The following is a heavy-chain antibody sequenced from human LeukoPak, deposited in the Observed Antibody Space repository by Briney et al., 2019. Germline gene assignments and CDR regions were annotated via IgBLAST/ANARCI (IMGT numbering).Heavy chain of an antibody. CDR2: ISGSGTYT. D-gene: IGHD6-19*01. CDR1: GLTFSTYA. J-gene: IGHJ4*02. Sequence: PGGSLRLSCAASGLTFSTYAMTWVRQAPGKGLESVSAISGSGTYTYYADSVKGRFTISRDNSKNTLYLQMNSLRAEDTAIYYCAKAEGKNPTGGRWLDWGQGTLVTVSS. CDR3: AKAEGKNPTGGRWLD. V-gene: IGHV3-23*01.